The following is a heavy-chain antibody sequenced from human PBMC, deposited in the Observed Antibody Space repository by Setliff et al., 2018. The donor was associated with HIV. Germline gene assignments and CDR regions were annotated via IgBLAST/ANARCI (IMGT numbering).Heavy chain of an antibody. CDR1: GGSFSAYY. V-gene: IGHV4-34*01. Sequence: PETLSLTCAVYGGSFSAYYWKWIRQPPGKGLEWIGEINHSGSANYNPSLKSRVTISVDTSKRQFSLNLSSVTAADTAVYYCARDPLWMRAFDIWGQGTMVTVSS. CDR3: ARDPLWMRAFDI. CDR2: INHSGSA. D-gene: IGHD2-21*01. J-gene: IGHJ3*02.